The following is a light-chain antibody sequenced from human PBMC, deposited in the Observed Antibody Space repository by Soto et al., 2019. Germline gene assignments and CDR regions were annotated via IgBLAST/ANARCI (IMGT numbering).Light chain of an antibody. J-gene: IGLJ3*02. CDR1: SSDVGDYDY. CDR2: DVN. V-gene: IGLV2-11*01. Sequence: QSALTQPRSVSGSPGQSVTISCTGTSSDVGDYDYVSWYQQNPGKAPKLMIYDVNKRPSGVPDRFSGFKSGNTASLSISGLQAEDEAEYYCCSYAGNYRVLFGGGTKVT. CDR3: CSYAGNYRVL.